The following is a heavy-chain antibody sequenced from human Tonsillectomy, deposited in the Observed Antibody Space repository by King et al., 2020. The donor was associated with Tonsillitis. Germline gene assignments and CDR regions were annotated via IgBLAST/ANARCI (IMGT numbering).Heavy chain of an antibody. CDR3: MRDRGLA. Sequence: VQLVESGGGLIQPGGSLRLSCAASGFNVSSNYMTWVRQTPGGGLEWVSIIYSGGDTYYAYSVEGRFTISRDTSKNILYLQMNNLRAEDTAVYYCMRDRGLAWGQGTLVTVSS. CDR1: GFNVSSNY. D-gene: IGHD2-15*01. V-gene: IGHV3-53*01. J-gene: IGHJ5*02. CDR2: IYSGGDT.